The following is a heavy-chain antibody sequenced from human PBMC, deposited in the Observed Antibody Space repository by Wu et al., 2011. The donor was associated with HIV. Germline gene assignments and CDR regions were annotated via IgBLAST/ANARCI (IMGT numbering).Heavy chain of an antibody. CDR2: IIAMFGTA. J-gene: IGHJ6*02. Sequence: QVQLVQSGAEVKKPGSSVRVSCKGSGGTFRSYPISWLRQAPGQGLEWMGRIIAMFGTASYAQKFQGRVTITADDSTSTAYMDLGSLKSEDTAIYYCAGEVGRGVNDVSGMDVWGQGTTDHRLL. D-gene: IGHD3-16*01. CDR3: AGEVGRGVNDVSGMDV. V-gene: IGHV1-69*15. CDR1: GGTFRSYP.